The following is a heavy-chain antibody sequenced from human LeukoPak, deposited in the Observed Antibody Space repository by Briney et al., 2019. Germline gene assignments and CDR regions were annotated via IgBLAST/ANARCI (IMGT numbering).Heavy chain of an antibody. CDR1: GYTFTSYA. CDR2: INAGNGNT. V-gene: IGHV1-3*01. J-gene: IGHJ4*02. CDR3: ARDYGFGEYYFDY. D-gene: IGHD3-10*01. Sequence: ASVKVSCKASGYTFTSYAMHWARQAPGQRLEWMGWINAGNGNTKYSQKFQGRVTITRDTSASTAYMELSSLRSEDTAVYYCARDYGFGEYYFDYWGQGTLVTVSS.